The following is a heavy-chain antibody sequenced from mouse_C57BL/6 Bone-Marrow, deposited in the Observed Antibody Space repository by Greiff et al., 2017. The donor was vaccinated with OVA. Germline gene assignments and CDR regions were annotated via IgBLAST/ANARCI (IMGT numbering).Heavy chain of an antibody. CDR2: IWSGGST. D-gene: IGHD2-2*01. J-gene: IGHJ1*03. CDR3: ASPSTMVTYWYFDV. CDR1: GFSLTSYG. V-gene: IGHV2-2*01. Sequence: VKVVESGPGLVQPSQSLSITCTVSGFSLTSYGVHWVRQSPGKGLEWLGVIWSGGSTDYNAAFISRLSISKDNSKSQVFFKMNSLQADDTAIYYCASPSTMVTYWYFDVWGTGTTVTVSS.